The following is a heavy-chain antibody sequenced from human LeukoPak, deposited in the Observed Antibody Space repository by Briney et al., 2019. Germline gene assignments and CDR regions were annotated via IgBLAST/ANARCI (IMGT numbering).Heavy chain of an antibody. V-gene: IGHV3-21*01. CDR3: ARGMEFGVTSGFDY. CDR1: GFTFSSNS. D-gene: IGHD3-16*01. J-gene: IGHJ4*02. CDR2: ISSSSSFI. Sequence: GGSLTLSCAASGFTFSSNSMNWVRQAPGKGLEWVSSISSSSSFIFYADSVKGRFTISRDNAKNSLYLQMNSLRAEDTAVYYCARGMEFGVTSGFDYWGQGTLVSVSS.